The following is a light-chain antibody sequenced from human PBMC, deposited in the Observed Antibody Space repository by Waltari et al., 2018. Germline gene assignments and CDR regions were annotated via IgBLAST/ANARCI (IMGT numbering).Light chain of an antibody. J-gene: IGLJ3*02. CDR3: QVWDTSGDHWV. CDR1: NIGDKR. CDR2: YDD. Sequence: SYVLTQPPSVSVAPGKTAKITCGGNNIGDKRVHWYQQKPGQAPVLVIYYDDDRPSGIPERFSGSNSGSTAALTISRVEAGDEADYYCQVWDTSGDHWVFGGGTELTVL. V-gene: IGLV3-21*04.